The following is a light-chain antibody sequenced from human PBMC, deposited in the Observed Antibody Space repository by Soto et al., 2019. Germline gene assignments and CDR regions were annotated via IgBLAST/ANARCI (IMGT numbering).Light chain of an antibody. CDR1: SSDVGGYNY. J-gene: IGLJ1*01. V-gene: IGLV2-8*01. CDR3: SSYAGSSNV. Sequence: QSAPAQPPPASGSPGQSVAISCTGTSSDVGGYNYVSWYQQHPGKAPKLMIYEVNKRPSGVPDRFSGSKSGNTASLTVSGLQAEDEADYYCSSYAGSSNVFGTGTKVTVL. CDR2: EVN.